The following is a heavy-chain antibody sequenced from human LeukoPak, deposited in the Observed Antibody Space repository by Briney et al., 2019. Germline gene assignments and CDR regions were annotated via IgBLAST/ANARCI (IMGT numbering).Heavy chain of an antibody. Sequence: GRSLRLSCVASGFTFDDYAMHWVRQAPGKGLEWVSGISWNSGSMGYADSVKGRFTISRDNAKNSLYLQMNSLRAEDTALYYCAKDIMVRGYYYYGMDVWGQGTTVTVSS. CDR1: GFTFDDYA. V-gene: IGHV3-9*01. D-gene: IGHD3-10*01. CDR3: AKDIMVRGYYYYGMDV. J-gene: IGHJ6*02. CDR2: ISWNSGSM.